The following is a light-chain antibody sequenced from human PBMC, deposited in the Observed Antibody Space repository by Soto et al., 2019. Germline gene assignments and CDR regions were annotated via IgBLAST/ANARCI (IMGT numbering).Light chain of an antibody. CDR2: GAF. V-gene: IGKV3-20*01. Sequence: EIVLTQSPATLSLSPGERATLCCRASPSVTNFLAWYQQTNGQAPRLLIYGAFNRATGIPARFSGSGSGTDFTLTISRLEPEDFSVYYCQQYGSSPITFGQGTRLEIK. CDR3: QQYGSSPIT. CDR1: PSVTNF. J-gene: IGKJ5*01.